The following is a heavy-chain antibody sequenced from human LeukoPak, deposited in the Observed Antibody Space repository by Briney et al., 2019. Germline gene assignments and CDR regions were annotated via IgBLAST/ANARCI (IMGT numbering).Heavy chain of an antibody. V-gene: IGHV4-39*07. CDR1: GGSISSSSYY. J-gene: IGHJ3*02. CDR3: ARAVTYYDILTGYSGDAFDI. CDR2: IYYSGST. Sequence: SETLSLTCTVSGGSISSSSYYWGWVRQPPGKGLEWIGSIYYSGSTYYKPSLKSRVTISVATSKNQFSLKLSSVTAADTAVYYCARAVTYYDILTGYSGDAFDIWGQGTMVTVSS. D-gene: IGHD3-9*01.